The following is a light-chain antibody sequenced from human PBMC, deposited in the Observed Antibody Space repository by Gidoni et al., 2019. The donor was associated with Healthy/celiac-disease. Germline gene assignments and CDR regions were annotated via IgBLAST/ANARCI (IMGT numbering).Light chain of an antibody. V-gene: IGKV4-1*01. CDR2: WAS. Sequence: VMTQSPDSLAVSLGERATINCKSSQSVLYSSNNKNYLAWYQQKPGQPPKLLIYWASTRESGVPDRFSGSGSGTDFTLTISSLQAEDVAVYYCQQYYSTLFTFXPXTKVDIK. J-gene: IGKJ3*01. CDR1: QSVLYSSNNKNY. CDR3: QQYYSTLFT.